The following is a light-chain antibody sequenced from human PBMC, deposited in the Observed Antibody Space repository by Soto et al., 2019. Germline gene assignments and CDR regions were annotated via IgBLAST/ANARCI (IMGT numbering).Light chain of an antibody. V-gene: IGLV2-23*01. CDR1: SSDVGLYNV. CDR2: EGT. J-gene: IGLJ3*02. CDR3: CAYAGSSLWV. Sequence: QSALTQPASVSGSPGQSITISCTGTSSDVGLYNVVSWYQQHPGKAPKLLIYEGTKRPSGVSNRFSGSTSGNTASLTVSGLQSEDEADYYCCAYAGSSLWVFGGGTQLTVL.